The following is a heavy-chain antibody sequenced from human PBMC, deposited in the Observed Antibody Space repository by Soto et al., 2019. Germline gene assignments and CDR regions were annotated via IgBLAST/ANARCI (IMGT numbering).Heavy chain of an antibody. Sequence: GGSLRLSCAASGFTFSGYSMSWIRQAPGKGLEWVSYISSSGSGIYYADSVKGRFTVSRDNSKNSMYLQMNSLRAEDTAVYYCARDPDSTFTGLYVWGQGTMVTVSS. CDR1: GFTFSGYS. CDR3: ARDPDSTFTGLYV. V-gene: IGHV3-11*04. CDR2: ISSSGSGI. J-gene: IGHJ6*02. D-gene: IGHD6-13*01.